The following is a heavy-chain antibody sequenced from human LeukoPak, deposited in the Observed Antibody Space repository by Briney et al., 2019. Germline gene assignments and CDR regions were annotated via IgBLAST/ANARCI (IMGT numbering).Heavy chain of an antibody. V-gene: IGHV3-53*05. D-gene: IGHD1-1*01. CDR1: GFTVSSNY. CDR2: IYSGGST. CDR3: ARVDTTLSYKLDY. J-gene: IGHJ4*02. Sequence: GGSLRLPCAASGFTVSSNYMSWVRQAPGKGLEWVSVIYSGGSTYYADSVKGRFTISRDNSKNTLYLQMNNLRAEDTAMYYCARVDTTLSYKLDYWGQGTLVTVSS.